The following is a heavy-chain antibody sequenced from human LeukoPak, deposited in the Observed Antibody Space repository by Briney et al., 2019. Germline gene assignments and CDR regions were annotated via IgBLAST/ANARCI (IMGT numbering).Heavy chain of an antibody. V-gene: IGHV3-23*01. D-gene: IGHD2-2*03. J-gene: IGHJ3*02. CDR2: ISASGAST. CDR3: ARDRIMDSYDAFDI. Sequence: GGSLRLSCAASGFTFRNYAMNWVRQAPGKGLEWVSSISASGASTYYADSVKGRFTISRDNAKNTLYLQMNSLRAEDTAVYFCARDRIMDSYDAFDIWGQGTMVTVSS. CDR1: GFTFRNYA.